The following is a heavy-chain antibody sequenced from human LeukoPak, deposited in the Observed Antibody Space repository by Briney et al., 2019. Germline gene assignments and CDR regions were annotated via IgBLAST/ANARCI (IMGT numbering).Heavy chain of an antibody. Sequence: SVKVSCKASGYTFTGYYMHWVRQAPGQGLEWMGWIIPVFRTPNYAQKFQGRVTITTDESTSTAYMELSSLKSDDTAIYYCARVDRYFFYLDVWGQGTTVTVSS. J-gene: IGHJ6*03. CDR2: IIPVFRTP. CDR3: ARVDRYFFYLDV. V-gene: IGHV1-69*05. CDR1: GYTFTGYY.